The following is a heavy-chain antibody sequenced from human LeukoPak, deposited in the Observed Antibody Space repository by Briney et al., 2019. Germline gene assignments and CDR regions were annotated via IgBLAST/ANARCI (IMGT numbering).Heavy chain of an antibody. CDR2: IYPGDSDT. CDR3: ARLPYYYDSSGYLDY. V-gene: IGHV5-51*01. J-gene: IGHJ4*02. CDR1: GYSFTSYW. D-gene: IGHD3-22*01. Sequence: GESLKISCQGSGYSFTSYWIGRVRQTPGKGLEWMGIIYPGDSDTRYSPSFQGQVTISADKSISTAYLQWSSLKASDTTMYYCARLPYYYDSSGYLDYWGQGTLATVSS.